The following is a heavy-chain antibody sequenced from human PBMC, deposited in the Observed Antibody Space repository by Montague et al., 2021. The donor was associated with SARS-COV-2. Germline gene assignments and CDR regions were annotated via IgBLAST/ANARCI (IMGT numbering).Heavy chain of an antibody. CDR3: ASHTHKYHYYLDV. J-gene: IGHJ6*02. CDR1: GGSISNYY. Sequence: SETLSLTCTVSGGSISNYYWSWIRQSPGKGLEWIGYISYSGSTNYNPSLKSRVTISVDTSKNQFSLKLSSVTAADTAVYYCASHTHKYHYYLDVWGRGTTVTVSS. CDR2: ISYSGST. V-gene: IGHV4-59*08.